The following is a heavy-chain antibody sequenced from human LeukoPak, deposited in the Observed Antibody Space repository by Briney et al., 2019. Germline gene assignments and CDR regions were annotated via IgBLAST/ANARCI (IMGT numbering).Heavy chain of an antibody. V-gene: IGHV3-23*01. CDR3: AREIDSSGYQANYFDY. CDR1: GFTLSNYA. D-gene: IGHD3-22*01. J-gene: IGHJ4*02. CDR2: LSGSGGTI. Sequence: GGSLRLSCEASGFTLSNYAMSWVRQAPGKGLEWVSTLSGSGGTIYYADSVEGRFTISRDNSKNTLYLQVNSLRAEDTAIYYCAREIDSSGYQANYFDYWGQGTLVTVSS.